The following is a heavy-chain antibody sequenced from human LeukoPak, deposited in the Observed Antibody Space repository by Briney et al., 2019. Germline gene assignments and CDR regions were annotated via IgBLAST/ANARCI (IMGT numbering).Heavy chain of an antibody. V-gene: IGHV4-34*01. CDR3: ARDQLLWGYYYYGMDV. J-gene: IGHJ6*02. CDR2: IDHSGST. Sequence: SETLSLTCAVYGGSFSGYYWSWIRQPPGKGLEWIGEIDHSGSTNYNPSLKSRVTISVDTSKNQFSLKLSSVTAADTAVYYCARDQLLWGYYYYGMDVWGQGTTVTVSS. D-gene: IGHD3-10*01. CDR1: GGSFSGYY.